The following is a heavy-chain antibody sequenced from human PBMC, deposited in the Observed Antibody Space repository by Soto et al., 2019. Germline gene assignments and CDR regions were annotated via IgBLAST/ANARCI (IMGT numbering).Heavy chain of an antibody. J-gene: IGHJ4*02. V-gene: IGHV4-59*08. CDR2: IYYSGST. CDR3: ARRCSSGWFYDCFDY. Sequence: PSETLSLTCTVSGGSISSYYWSWIRQPPGKGLEWIGYIYYSGSTNYNPSLKSRVTISVDTSKNQFSLKLSSVTAADTAVYYCARRCSSGWFYDCFDYWGQGTLVTVSS. D-gene: IGHD6-19*01. CDR1: GGSISSYY.